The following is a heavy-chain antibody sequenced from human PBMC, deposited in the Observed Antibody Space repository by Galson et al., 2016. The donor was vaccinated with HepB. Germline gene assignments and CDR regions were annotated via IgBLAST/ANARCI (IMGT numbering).Heavy chain of an antibody. V-gene: IGHV3-49*03. J-gene: IGHJ4*02. CDR3: ARGLVVGYYGDYES. D-gene: IGHD3-3*01. CDR1: GFNLGDYV. Sequence: SLRLSCAASGFNLGDYVVGWFRQAPGKGLEWIGFIRTQTYGETPEYAAAAQERFIIARHDSTNTAYLQINSLRTEDTAVYYCARGLVVGYYGDYESWGQGTPVTVSS. CDR2: IRTQTYGETP.